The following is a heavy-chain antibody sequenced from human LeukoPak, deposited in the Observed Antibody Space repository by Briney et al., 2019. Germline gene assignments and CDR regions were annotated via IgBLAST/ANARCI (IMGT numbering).Heavy chain of an antibody. D-gene: IGHD5-18*01. J-gene: IGHJ4*02. CDR1: GFTFSSYG. CDR2: IWYDGSDK. V-gene: IGHV3-33*01. CDR3: ARNERGYSCGNIDY. Sequence: GGSLRLSCAASGFTFSSYGMHWVRQAPGKGLEWVAVIWYDGSDKYYADSVKGRFTISRDNPKNTLYLQMNSLRAEDTAVYYCARNERGYSCGNIDYWGQGTLVTVSS.